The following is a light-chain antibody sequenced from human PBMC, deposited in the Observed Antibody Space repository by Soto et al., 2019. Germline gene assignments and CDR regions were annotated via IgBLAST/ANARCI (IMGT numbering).Light chain of an antibody. Sequence: EIVLTQSPATLSLSPGERATLSCRASQSVSSYLAWYQQKPGQAPRLLIYDASNRATGIPARFSRSGSGTDFTLTISSLEPEDFAVYYCQQRSNCPPGKFGQGTKVDI. CDR2: DAS. J-gene: IGKJ1*01. V-gene: IGKV3-11*01. CDR1: QSVSSY. CDR3: QQRSNCPPGK.